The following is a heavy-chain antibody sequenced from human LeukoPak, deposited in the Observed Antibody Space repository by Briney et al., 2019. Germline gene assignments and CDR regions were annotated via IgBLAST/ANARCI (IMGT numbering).Heavy chain of an antibody. CDR3: ARDFTEYSYGLTPFDY. CDR1: GFTFSNYG. J-gene: IGHJ4*02. Sequence: PGGSLRLSCAASGFTFSNYGMHWVRQAPGKGLEWVAVISYDGSNKYYVDSVKGRFTISRDNSKNTVYLQMNSLRAEDTAVYYCARDFTEYSYGLTPFDYWGQGTLVTVSS. CDR2: ISYDGSNK. D-gene: IGHD5-18*01. V-gene: IGHV3-30*03.